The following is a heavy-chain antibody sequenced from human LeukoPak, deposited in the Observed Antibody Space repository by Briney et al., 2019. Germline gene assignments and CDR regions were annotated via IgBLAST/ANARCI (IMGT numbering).Heavy chain of an antibody. CDR1: GFTFDDYG. D-gene: IGHD3-3*01. V-gene: IGHV3-20*01. J-gene: IGHJ4*02. Sequence: PGGSLRLSCAASGFTFDDYGMSWVRQAPGKGLEWVSGINWNGGSTGYADSVKGRFTIPRDNAKNSLYLQMSSLRAEDTALYHCARGGYDLSPLPDYWGQGTLVIVSS. CDR3: ARGGYDLSPLPDY. CDR2: INWNGGST.